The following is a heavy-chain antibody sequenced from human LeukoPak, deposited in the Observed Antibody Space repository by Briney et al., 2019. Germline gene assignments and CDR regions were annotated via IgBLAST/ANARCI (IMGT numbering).Heavy chain of an antibody. J-gene: IGHJ4*02. V-gene: IGHV3-53*01. Sequence: GGSLRLSCAASGFTVSSNYMSWVRQAPGKGLEWVSVIYSGGSTYYADSVKGRFTISRDNSKNTLYLQMNSLRAEDTAVYYCARRPRDGYYYYFDYWGQGTLVTVSS. CDR2: IYSGGST. CDR3: ARRPRDGYYYYFDY. D-gene: IGHD3-22*01. CDR1: GFTVSSNY.